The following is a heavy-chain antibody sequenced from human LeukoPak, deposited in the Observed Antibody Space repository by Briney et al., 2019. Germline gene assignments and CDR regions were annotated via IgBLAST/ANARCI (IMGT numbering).Heavy chain of an antibody. Sequence: PSETLSLTCSVSGGPLSSSSHYWAWIRHAPGKGLEWIGSVYYTGTTYYNPSFKTRLTISVDTSKKYFSLNLKSATAADTAVYYRAASYDSSGDYYFTYAFDIWGQGTKVAVSS. CDR1: GGPLSSSSHY. CDR2: VYYTGTT. J-gene: IGHJ3*02. D-gene: IGHD3-22*01. V-gene: IGHV4-39*02. CDR3: AASYDSSGDYYFTYAFDI.